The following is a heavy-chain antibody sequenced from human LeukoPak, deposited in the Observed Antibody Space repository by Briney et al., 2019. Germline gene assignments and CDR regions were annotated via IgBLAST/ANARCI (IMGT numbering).Heavy chain of an antibody. Sequence: ASVKVSCKASGYTFTSYGSSWVRQAPGQGLEWMGWISAYNGNTNYAQKLQGRVTMTTDTSTSTAYMELRSLRSDDTAVYYCARDGSLNYDILTGHGSDWGQGTLVTVSS. CDR1: GYTFTSYG. CDR3: ARDGSLNYDILTGHGSD. D-gene: IGHD3-9*01. J-gene: IGHJ4*02. CDR2: ISAYNGNT. V-gene: IGHV1-18*01.